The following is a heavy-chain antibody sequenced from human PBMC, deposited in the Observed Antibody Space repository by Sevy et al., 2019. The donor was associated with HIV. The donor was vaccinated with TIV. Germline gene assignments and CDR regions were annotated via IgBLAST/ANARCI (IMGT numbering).Heavy chain of an antibody. CDR2: ISGSGGTT. D-gene: IGHD3-16*01. Sequence: GGSLRLSCAASGFTFSSYAMSWVRQAPGKGLEWVSAISGSGGTTYYADSVKGRFTISKDNSKNTLYLQMNSLRAEDTAVYYCAKDGGGWNQPFDYWGQGTLVTVSS. CDR3: AKDGGGWNQPFDY. J-gene: IGHJ4*02. CDR1: GFTFSSYA. V-gene: IGHV3-23*01.